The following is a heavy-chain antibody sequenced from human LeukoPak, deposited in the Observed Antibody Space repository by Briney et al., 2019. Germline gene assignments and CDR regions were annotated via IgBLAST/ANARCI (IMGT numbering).Heavy chain of an antibody. Sequence: ASVKVSCKVSGYTLTELSMHWVRQAPGKGLEWMGGFDPEDGETIYAQKFQGRIAMTEDTSTDTAYMELSSLRSEDTAVYYCATRYGDYAWDFDYWGQGTLVTVSS. CDR1: GYTLTELS. J-gene: IGHJ4*02. D-gene: IGHD4-17*01. CDR3: ATRYGDYAWDFDY. V-gene: IGHV1-24*01. CDR2: FDPEDGET.